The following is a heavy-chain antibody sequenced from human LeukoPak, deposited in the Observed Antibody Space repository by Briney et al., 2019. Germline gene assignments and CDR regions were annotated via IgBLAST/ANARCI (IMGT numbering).Heavy chain of an antibody. V-gene: IGHV3-53*01. CDR2: IYSGGST. J-gene: IGHJ1*01. D-gene: IGHD3-22*01. CDR1: GFTVSSNY. Sequence: GGSLRLSCAASGFTVSSNYMSWVRQAPGKGLEWVSVIYSGGSTYYADSVKGRFTISRDNSKNTLYLQMNSLRAEDTAVYYCARDFVGADSSGYEEYFQHWGQGTLVTVSS. CDR3: ARDFVGADSSGYEEYFQH.